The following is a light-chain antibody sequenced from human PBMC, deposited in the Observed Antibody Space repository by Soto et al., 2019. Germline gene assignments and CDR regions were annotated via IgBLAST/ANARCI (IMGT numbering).Light chain of an antibody. Sequence: DIQMTQSPSSLSASVGDRVSITCRASQSISTHLSWYQQKPGKAPKLLIYAASSLQSWVPSRFTGSGSGTDFSLTISNLQPEDFGTYYCQQSYSAPPLTFGAGTKVDIK. CDR3: QQSYSAPPLT. J-gene: IGKJ4*01. CDR2: AAS. CDR1: QSISTH. V-gene: IGKV1-39*01.